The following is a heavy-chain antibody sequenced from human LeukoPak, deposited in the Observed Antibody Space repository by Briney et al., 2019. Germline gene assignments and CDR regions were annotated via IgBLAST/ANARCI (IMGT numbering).Heavy chain of an antibody. Sequence: SETLSLTCTVSGGSISSYYWSWIRQPPGKGLEWIGYIYYSGSTNYNPSLKSRVTISVDTSKNQFSLKLSSVTAADTAVYYCARDRAHKSNWFDPWGQGTLVTVSS. J-gene: IGHJ5*02. CDR2: IYYSGST. D-gene: IGHD4/OR15-4a*01. CDR1: GGSISSYY. V-gene: IGHV4-59*12. CDR3: ARDRAHKSNWFDP.